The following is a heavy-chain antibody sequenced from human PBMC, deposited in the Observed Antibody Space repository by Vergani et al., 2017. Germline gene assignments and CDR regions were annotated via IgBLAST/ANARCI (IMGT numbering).Heavy chain of an antibody. D-gene: IGHD4-17*01. CDR1: GGSIRSYY. CDR2: IYLSGST. Sequence: QVQLQESGPGLVKPSETLSLPCTVSGGSIRSYYWSWIRQPPGKGLEWIGYIYLSGSTNYNPALKSRVTISVDTSKNQFSLKLSSVTAADTAVYYWARDTRDDGDNTRXFDPWGQGTLVTVSS. CDR3: ARDTRDDGDNTRXFDP. J-gene: IGHJ5*02. V-gene: IGHV4-59*12.